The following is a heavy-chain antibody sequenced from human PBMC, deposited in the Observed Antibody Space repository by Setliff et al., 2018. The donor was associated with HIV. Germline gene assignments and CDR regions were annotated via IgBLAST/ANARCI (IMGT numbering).Heavy chain of an antibody. J-gene: IGHJ5*02. D-gene: IGHD6-6*01. CDR3: ARDQSIAARYLFDP. Sequence: SETLSLTCAVSGVSISSSNWWTWVRQPPGKGLEWIGEVSHSGSTNYNPSLKSRVTISVDKSKNQFSLKLSSVTAADTAVYYCARDQSIAARYLFDPWGQGTLVTVSS. CDR1: GVSISSSNW. CDR2: VSHSGST. V-gene: IGHV4-4*02.